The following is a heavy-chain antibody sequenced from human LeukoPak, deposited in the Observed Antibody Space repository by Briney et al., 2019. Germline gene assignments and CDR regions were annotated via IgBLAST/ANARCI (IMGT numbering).Heavy chain of an antibody. CDR3: ARETTVDYGDYVIYYYGMDV. CDR1: GGSISSYY. V-gene: IGHV4-4*07. J-gene: IGHJ6*02. CDR2: IYTSGST. D-gene: IGHD4-17*01. Sequence: SETLSLTCTVSGGSISSYYWSWIRQPAGKGLEWIGRIYTSGSTNYNPSLKSRVTMSVDTSKNQFSLKLCSVTAADTAVYYCARETTVDYGDYVIYYYGMDVWGQGPRSPSP.